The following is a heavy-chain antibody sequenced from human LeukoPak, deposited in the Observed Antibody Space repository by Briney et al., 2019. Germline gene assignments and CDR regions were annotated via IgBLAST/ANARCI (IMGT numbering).Heavy chain of an antibody. D-gene: IGHD2-2*01. J-gene: IGHJ6*03. V-gene: IGHV4-59*08. CDR2: IYYSGST. CDR1: GGSISSYY. CDR3: ARRHCSSTSCHYYMDV. Sequence: SETLSLTCTVSGGSISSYYWSWIRQPPGKGLEWIGYIYYSGSTNYNPSLKSRVTISVDTTKNQFSLKLSSVTAADTAVYYCARRHCSSTSCHYYMDVWGKGTTVTVSS.